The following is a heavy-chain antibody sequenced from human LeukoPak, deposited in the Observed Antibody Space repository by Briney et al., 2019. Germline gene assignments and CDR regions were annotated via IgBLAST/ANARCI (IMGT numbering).Heavy chain of an antibody. D-gene: IGHD1-1*01. CDR2: IYHSGST. CDR1: GYSISSGYY. CDR3: ARVWKSQGLYYFEY. Sequence: SETLSLTCTVSGYSISSGYYWGWIRQPPGKGLEWIGSIYHSGSTYYNPSLKSRVTISVDTSKNQFSLKLSSVTAADTAVYYCARVWKSQGLYYFEYWGQGTLVTVSP. J-gene: IGHJ4*02. V-gene: IGHV4-38-2*02.